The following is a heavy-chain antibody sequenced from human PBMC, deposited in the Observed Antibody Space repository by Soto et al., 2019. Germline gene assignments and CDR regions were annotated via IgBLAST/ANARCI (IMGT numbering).Heavy chain of an antibody. CDR2: INTDGSNT. V-gene: IGHV3-74*01. D-gene: IGHD2-15*01. CDR3: ARGFCSGGKCYTYYVDP. Sequence: GGSLRLSCAASGLTFNRYWMHWVRHAPGNGLVWVSHINTDGSNTNYADSVKGRFTISRENAKITLFLHMNSLGDEDTAVSYCARGFCSGGKCYTYYVDPWGQGIPVTVSS. J-gene: IGHJ5*02. CDR1: GLTFNRYW.